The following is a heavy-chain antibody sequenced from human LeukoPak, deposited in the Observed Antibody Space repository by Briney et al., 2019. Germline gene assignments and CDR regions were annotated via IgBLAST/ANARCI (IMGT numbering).Heavy chain of an antibody. V-gene: IGHV1-2*02. Sequence: ASVKVSCKASGYTFTGYSMHWVRQAPGQGLEWMGWINPNSGGTNYAQKFQGRVTMTRDTSISTAYMELSRLRSDDTAVYYCARVRFYYDSSGFDAFDIWGQGTMVTVSS. D-gene: IGHD3-22*01. CDR3: ARVRFYYDSSGFDAFDI. J-gene: IGHJ3*02. CDR1: GYTFTGYS. CDR2: INPNSGGT.